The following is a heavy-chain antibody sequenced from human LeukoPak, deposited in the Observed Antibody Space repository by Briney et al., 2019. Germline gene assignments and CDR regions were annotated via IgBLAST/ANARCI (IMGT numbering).Heavy chain of an antibody. V-gene: IGHV3-23*01. CDR1: GSTFSSYG. CDR2: IDYSGGAA. Sequence: GGSLRLSCAASGSTFSSYGMHWVRQAPGKGLEWVSSIDYSGGAAYSADSVKGRFTISRDNSKNTLYLQMNSLRAEDTALYSCAKISTVSSNFDYWGQGTLVTVSS. CDR3: AKISTVSSNFDY. D-gene: IGHD4-17*01. J-gene: IGHJ4*02.